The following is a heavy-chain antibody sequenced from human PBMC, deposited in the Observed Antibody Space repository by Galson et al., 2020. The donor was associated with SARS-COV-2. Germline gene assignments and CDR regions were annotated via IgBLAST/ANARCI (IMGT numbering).Heavy chain of an antibody. V-gene: IGHV4-34*01. J-gene: IGHJ4*02. CDR1: GGYFSGYY. CDR3: ARGVFYCSSSDCYGDLDY. Sequence: SETLSLTCAVYGGYFSGYYWSWIRQSPGKGLEWIGEINHTGSTTYNPSLKSRVTMSVDTSKNQFSLKMSSVSAADSAMYYCARGVFYCSSSDCYGDLDYWGQGTLVTVSS. CDR2: INHTGST. D-gene: IGHD2-2*01.